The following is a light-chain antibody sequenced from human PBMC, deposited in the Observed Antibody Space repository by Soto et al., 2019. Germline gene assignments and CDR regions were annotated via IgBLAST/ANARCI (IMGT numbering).Light chain of an antibody. J-gene: IGKJ4*01. CDR3: QQRTNWPLT. Sequence: EIVLTQSPATLSLSPGERATLSCGASQSVGSYLAWYQQRPGQVPRLLIYDASNRATGIPARFSGSGSGTDFTLTISSLEPENFAVYYCQQRTNWPLTFGGGTKVEIK. CDR1: QSVGSY. CDR2: DAS. V-gene: IGKV3-11*01.